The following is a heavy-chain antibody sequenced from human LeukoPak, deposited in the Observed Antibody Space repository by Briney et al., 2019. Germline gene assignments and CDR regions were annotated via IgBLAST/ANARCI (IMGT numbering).Heavy chain of an antibody. CDR3: ASTIRYFDWLLSN. CDR2: FDPEDGET. D-gene: IGHD3-9*01. Sequence: ASVKVSCKVSGYTLTELSMHWVRQAPGKGLEWMGGFDPEDGETIYAQKFQGRVTMTEDTSTDAAYMELSSLRSEDTAVYYCASTIRYFDWLLSNWGQGTLVTVSS. V-gene: IGHV1-24*01. CDR1: GYTLTELS. J-gene: IGHJ4*02.